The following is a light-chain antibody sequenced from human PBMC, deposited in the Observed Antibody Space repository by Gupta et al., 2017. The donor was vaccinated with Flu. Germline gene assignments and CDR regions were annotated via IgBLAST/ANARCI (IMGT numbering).Light chain of an antibody. CDR1: RIGSKS. V-gene: IGLV3-21*02. CDR2: DDD. J-gene: IGLJ2*01. Sequence: SYVLTQPPSVSVAPGPTARITGGGTRIGSKSVQWYQQKPGQAPVLVVYDDDDRPSGIPERFSGSNSGHTATLTISKLEAGDEANYSCQVWDSTADPPNPVPFGGGTKLTVL. CDR3: QVWDSTADPPNPVP.